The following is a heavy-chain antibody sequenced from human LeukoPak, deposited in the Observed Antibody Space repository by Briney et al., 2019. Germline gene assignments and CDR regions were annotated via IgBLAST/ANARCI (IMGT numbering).Heavy chain of an antibody. CDR3: ASSRSGWSFDY. Sequence: RGDSLKISCKGSGYSFTNYWIAWVRQMPGKGLEWMGIIYPGDSDTRYSPSFQGQVTISADKSISTAYLQWSSLKASDTAMYYCASSRSGWSFDYWGQGTLVTVSS. J-gene: IGHJ4*02. CDR1: GYSFTNYW. V-gene: IGHV5-51*01. D-gene: IGHD6-19*01. CDR2: IYPGDSDT.